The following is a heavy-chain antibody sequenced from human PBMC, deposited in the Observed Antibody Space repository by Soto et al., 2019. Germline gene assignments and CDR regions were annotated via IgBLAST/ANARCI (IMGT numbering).Heavy chain of an antibody. CDR1: GGSISSYY. CDR3: ARDGEVASNLHWVDL. CDR2: IYYTGST. J-gene: IGHJ5*02. V-gene: IGHV4-59*01. D-gene: IGHD5-12*01. Sequence: SETLSLTCSVSGGSISSYYWSWIRQPPGKGLEWIGYIYYTGSTSYNPSLKSRVTISVDTSKNQFSLNLSSLTAADTAVYYCARDGEVASNLHWVDLWGQGTLVTVS.